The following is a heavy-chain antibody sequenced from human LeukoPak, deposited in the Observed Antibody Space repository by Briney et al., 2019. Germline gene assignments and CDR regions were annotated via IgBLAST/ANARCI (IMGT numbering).Heavy chain of an antibody. V-gene: IGHV1-58*02. D-gene: IGHD3-10*01. CDR1: GYTFTSYA. CDR3: ARNVLLGFGESSYGMDV. Sequence: SVKVSCKASGYTFTSYAMHWVRQARGQRLEWIGMIDAGSGNTNYAQKFQGRVTMTRDTSTSTVYMELSSLRSDDTAVYYCARNVLLGFGESSYGMDVWGQGTKVTVS. CDR2: IDAGSGNT. J-gene: IGHJ6*02.